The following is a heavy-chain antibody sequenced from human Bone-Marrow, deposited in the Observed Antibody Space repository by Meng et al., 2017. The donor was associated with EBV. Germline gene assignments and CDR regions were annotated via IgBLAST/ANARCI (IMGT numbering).Heavy chain of an antibody. CDR3: ARAGRGYGDFEYYFDY. Sequence: QVQLQESGPGLVKPSQTLSLTCAVSDDSIHSGGYYWSWIRQPPGKGLEWIGYIYYSSSTYYTPSLKTRLTISLDTSKSQFSLKLYSVTAADTAMYYCARAGRGYGDFEYYFDYWGQGTLVTVSS. CDR2: IYYSSST. D-gene: IGHD4-17*01. V-gene: IGHV4-30-4*01. J-gene: IGHJ4*02. CDR1: DDSIHSGGYY.